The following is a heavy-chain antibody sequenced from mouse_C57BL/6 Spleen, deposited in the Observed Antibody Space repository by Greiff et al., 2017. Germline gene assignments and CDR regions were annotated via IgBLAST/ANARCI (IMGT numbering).Heavy chain of an antibody. CDR2: IDPANGNT. D-gene: IGHD1-1*01. Sequence: EVQLQQSVAELVRPGASVKLSCTASGFNIKNTYLHWVKQRPEQGLEWIGRIDPANGNTNYAPKFQGKATITAAPSSNTAYLQLSSLTSEDTAIYYCARGGYYGSSLAYWGQGTLVTVSA. J-gene: IGHJ3*01. CDR1: GFNIKNTY. CDR3: ARGGYYGSSLAY. V-gene: IGHV14-3*01.